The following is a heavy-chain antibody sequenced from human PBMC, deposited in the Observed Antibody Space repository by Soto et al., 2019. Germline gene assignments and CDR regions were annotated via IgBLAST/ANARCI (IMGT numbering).Heavy chain of an antibody. CDR1: GGSVTSSF. CDR2: VYFTGST. V-gene: IGHV4-59*08. Sequence: SETLSLTCTVSGGSVTSSFWSWIRQPPGKQLEWIGFVYFTGSTNYNPSLKSRVTLSVDTSKNQFSLKLGSVTAADTAVYYCARSTVAGEVIVNAFDVWGQGTKVTVSS. D-gene: IGHD3-16*02. J-gene: IGHJ3*01. CDR3: ARSTVAGEVIVNAFDV.